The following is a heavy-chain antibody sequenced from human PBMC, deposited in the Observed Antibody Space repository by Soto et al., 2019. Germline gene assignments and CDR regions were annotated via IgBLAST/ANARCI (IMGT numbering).Heavy chain of an antibody. CDR2: IYYSGST. J-gene: IGHJ6*02. V-gene: IGHV4-59*01. Sequence: SWIRKTPGKGLEWIGYIYYSGSTNYNPSLRSRVTISVDTSKNQFSLKLSSVTAADTAVYYCARVEAVEYYYCRMDVWGQGTRVTV. D-gene: IGHD6-19*01. CDR3: ARVEAVEYYYCRMDV.